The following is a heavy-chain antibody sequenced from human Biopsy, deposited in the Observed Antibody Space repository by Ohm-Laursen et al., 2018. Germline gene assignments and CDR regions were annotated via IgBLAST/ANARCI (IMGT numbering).Heavy chain of an antibody. CDR1: GGSISSDY. Sequence: SDTLSLTCGVSGGSISSDYWSWIRQTPGKGLEWIGYIYYSGSTNYNPSLKSRVTISVDTSKNQFSLRLNSVTAADTAVYYCARATNSTGLPYYYFYGMDVWGQGTTVTVSS. CDR3: ARATNSTGLPYYYFYGMDV. J-gene: IGHJ6*02. CDR2: IYYSGST. V-gene: IGHV4-59*07. D-gene: IGHD2/OR15-2a*01.